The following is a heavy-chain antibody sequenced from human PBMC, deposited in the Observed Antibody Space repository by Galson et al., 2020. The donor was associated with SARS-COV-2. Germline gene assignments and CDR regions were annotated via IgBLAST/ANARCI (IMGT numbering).Heavy chain of an antibody. J-gene: IGHJ5*02. V-gene: IGHV4-39*07. Sequence: SETLSLTCTVSGGSISSSSYYWGWIRQPPGKGLEWIGSIYYSGSTYYNPSLKSRVTISVDTSKNQFSLKLSSVTAADTAVYYCARSTYDIVGPSWFDPWGQGTLVTVSS. CDR3: ARSTYDIVGPSWFDP. CDR2: IYYSGST. D-gene: IGHD3-9*01. CDR1: GGSISSSSYY.